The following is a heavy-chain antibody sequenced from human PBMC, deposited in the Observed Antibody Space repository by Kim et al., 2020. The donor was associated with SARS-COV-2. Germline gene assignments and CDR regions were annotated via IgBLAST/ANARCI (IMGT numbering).Heavy chain of an antibody. CDR1: GYTFTSYG. Sequence: ASVKVSCKASGYTFTSYGISWVRQAPGQGLEWMGWISAYNGNTNYAQKLQGRVTMTTDTSTSTAYMELRSLRSDDTAVYYCARDGMVRGVIAYNWFDPWGQGTLVTVSS. J-gene: IGHJ5*02. V-gene: IGHV1-18*01. CDR3: ARDGMVRGVIAYNWFDP. D-gene: IGHD3-10*01. CDR2: ISAYNGNT.